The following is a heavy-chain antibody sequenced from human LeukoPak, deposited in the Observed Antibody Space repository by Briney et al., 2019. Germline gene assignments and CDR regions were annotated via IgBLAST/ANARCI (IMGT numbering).Heavy chain of an antibody. V-gene: IGHV4-4*08. J-gene: IGHJ1*01. CDR1: GDSISSDY. CDR3: AGRGQRYFRD. CDR2: IYRFGNT. Sequence: PSESLSLTCTVSGDSISSDYLSWIRQPPGKGLEWIGYIYRFGNTDYNPYPMRRVTVSLDTSKKQLSLNLTSVTAADTAVYYCAGRGQRYFRDWGQGTLVTVSS.